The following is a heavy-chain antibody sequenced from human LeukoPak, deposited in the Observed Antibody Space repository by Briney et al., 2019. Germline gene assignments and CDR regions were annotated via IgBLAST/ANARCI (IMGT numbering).Heavy chain of an antibody. Sequence: ASVKVSCKVSGYTFTSYYMHWVRQAPGQGLEWMGIINPSGGSTSYAQKFQGRVTMTRDTSTSTVYMELSSLRSEDTAVYYCARQRGVEQQLDAFDIWGQGTMVTVSS. CDR3: ARQRGVEQQLDAFDI. V-gene: IGHV1-46*01. CDR1: GYTFTSYY. D-gene: IGHD6-13*01. CDR2: INPSGGST. J-gene: IGHJ3*02.